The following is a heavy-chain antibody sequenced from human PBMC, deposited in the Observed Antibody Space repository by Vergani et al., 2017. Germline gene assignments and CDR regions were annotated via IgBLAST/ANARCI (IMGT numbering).Heavy chain of an antibody. CDR1: GFTFSSYG. J-gene: IGHJ4*02. CDR2: IWYDGINK. Sequence: VQLVESGGGVVQPGRSLRLSCAASGFTFSSYGMHWVRQAPGKGLEWVAVIWYDGINKYYADSVKGRFTISSANSKNTLYLQMNSLRAEDTAVYYCAGAGRTEYGDYDYWGQGTLVTVSS. D-gene: IGHD4-17*01. V-gene: IGHV3-33*01. CDR3: AGAGRTEYGDYDY.